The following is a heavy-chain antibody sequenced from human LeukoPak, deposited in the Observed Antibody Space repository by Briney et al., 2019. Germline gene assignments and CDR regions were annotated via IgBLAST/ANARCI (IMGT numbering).Heavy chain of an antibody. V-gene: IGHV3-7*01. D-gene: IGHD3-22*01. CDR3: ARVYFDYYDSSGYLDY. J-gene: IGHJ4*02. CDR1: GFTFSSYE. CDR2: IKQDGSEK. Sequence: GRSLRLSCAASGFTFSSYEMNWVRQAPGKGLEWVANIKQDGSEKYYVDSVKGRFTISRDNAKNSLYLQMNSLRAEDTAVYYCARVYFDYYDSSGYLDYWGQGTLVTVSS.